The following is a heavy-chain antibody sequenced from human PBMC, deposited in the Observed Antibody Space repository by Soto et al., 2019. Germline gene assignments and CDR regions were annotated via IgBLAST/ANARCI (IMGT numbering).Heavy chain of an antibody. D-gene: IGHD5-12*01. J-gene: IGHJ4*02. CDR2: ISGSGDST. Sequence: GGSLRLSCAASGFTFSSYAMSWVRQAPGKGLEWVSAISGSGDSTYYADSVKGRFSISRDNSENTLSLQMNSLRAEDTAVYYCAKVKTWTYLDYWRQGTLVTVSS. CDR1: GFTFSSYA. CDR3: AKVKTWTYLDY. V-gene: IGHV3-23*01.